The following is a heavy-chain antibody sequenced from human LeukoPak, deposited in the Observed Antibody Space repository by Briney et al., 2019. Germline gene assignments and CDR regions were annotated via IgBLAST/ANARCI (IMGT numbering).Heavy chain of an antibody. D-gene: IGHD6-6*01. J-gene: IGHJ4*02. CDR3: VGTIASRGSEY. V-gene: IGHV3-74*01. CDR2: LPPDELGI. Sequence: GGSLRLSCAASGFTFSSYGMHWVGQAPGMGLVWVSRLPPDELGIIYADSVKGRFTVSRDNAKNTVYLQMNNLRVDDTAMYYCVGTIASRGSEYWGQGALVTVSS. CDR1: GFTFSSYG.